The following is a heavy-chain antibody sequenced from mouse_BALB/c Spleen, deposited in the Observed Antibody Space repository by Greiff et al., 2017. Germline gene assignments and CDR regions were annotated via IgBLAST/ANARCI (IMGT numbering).Heavy chain of an antibody. CDR3: ARNYGSWYFDV. Sequence: DVKLVESGGGLVQPGGSRKLSCAASGFTFSSFGMHWVRQAPEKGLEWVAYISSGSSTIYYADTVKGRFTISRDNPKNTLFLQMTSLRSEDTAMYYCARNYGSWYFDVWGAGTTVTVSS. CDR2: ISSGSSTI. CDR1: GFTFSSFG. D-gene: IGHD1-2*01. J-gene: IGHJ1*01. V-gene: IGHV5-17*02.